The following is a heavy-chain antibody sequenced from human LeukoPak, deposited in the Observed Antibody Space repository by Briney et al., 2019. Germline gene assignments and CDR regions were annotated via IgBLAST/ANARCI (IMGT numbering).Heavy chain of an antibody. J-gene: IGHJ6*03. CDR2: IIPIFGTA. CDR1: GGTFSSYA. CDR3: ARRSDYCYYMDL. Sequence: SVKVSCKASGGTFSSYAISWVRQAPGQGLEWMGGIIPIFGTANYAQKFQGRVTITTDESTSTAYMELSSLRSEDTAVYYCARRSDYCYYMDLWGKGTTVTVSS. V-gene: IGHV1-69*05.